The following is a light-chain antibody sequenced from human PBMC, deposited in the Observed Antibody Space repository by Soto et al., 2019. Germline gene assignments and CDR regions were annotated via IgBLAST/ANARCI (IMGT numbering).Light chain of an antibody. CDR2: GNS. Sequence: QSVLTQPPSVSGAPGQRGTISCTGSSSNNGAGYDVHWYQQLPGTAPKLLIYGNSNRPSGVPDRFSGSKSGTSASLAITGLQAEDEADYYCQSYDSSLSGPRVFGTGTKVTVL. V-gene: IGLV1-40*01. CDR3: QSYDSSLSGPRV. CDR1: SSNNGAGYD. J-gene: IGLJ1*01.